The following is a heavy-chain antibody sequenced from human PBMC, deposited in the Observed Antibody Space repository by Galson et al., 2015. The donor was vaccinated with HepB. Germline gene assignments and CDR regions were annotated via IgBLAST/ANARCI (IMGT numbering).Heavy chain of an antibody. V-gene: IGHV1-18*04. CDR1: GYSFSNYG. CDR2: SSAYRDKA. CDR3: ARAAPLDLVWLGELLPFDY. J-gene: IGHJ4*02. D-gene: IGHD3-10*01. Sequence: SVKVSCKASGYSFSNYGISWVRQAPGQGLEWLGWSSAYRDKANYAQIVQGRVTMTTDTSTSTAYMDLSSLRSDDTAVYYCARAAPLDLVWLGELLPFDYWGQGTLVTVSS.